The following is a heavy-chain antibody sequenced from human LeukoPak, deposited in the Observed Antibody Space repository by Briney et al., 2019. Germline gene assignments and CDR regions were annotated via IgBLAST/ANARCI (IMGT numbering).Heavy chain of an antibody. J-gene: IGHJ4*02. D-gene: IGHD7-27*01. V-gene: IGHV4-30-2*01. CDR3: ARLTGDDY. CDR1: GGSISSGGYS. Sequence: SETLSLTCAVSGGSISSGGYSWSWIRQPPGKGLEWIGYIYHSGSTYYNPSLKSRVTISVDTSKNQFSLKRSSVTAADTAVYYCARLTGDDYWGQGTLVTVSS. CDR2: IYHSGST.